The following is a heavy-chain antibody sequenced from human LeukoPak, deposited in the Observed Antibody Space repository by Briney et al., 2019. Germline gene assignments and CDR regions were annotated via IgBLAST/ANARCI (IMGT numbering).Heavy chain of an antibody. V-gene: IGHV1-2*02. CDR3: AREGGILGALDY. J-gene: IGHJ4*02. CDR2: INPNSGDT. CDR1: GYTFTAYY. Sequence: ASVKVSFKASGYTFTAYYVHWVRQAPGQGLEWMGWINPNSGDTNYAQKFQGRVTMTRDTSISSAYMELSRLRSDDTAVYYCAREGGILGALDYWGQGTLVTVSS. D-gene: IGHD1-26*01.